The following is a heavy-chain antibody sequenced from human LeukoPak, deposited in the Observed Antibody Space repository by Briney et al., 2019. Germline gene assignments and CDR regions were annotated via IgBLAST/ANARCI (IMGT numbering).Heavy chain of an antibody. CDR1: GITVSSNY. CDR2: IRPDGSVI. J-gene: IGHJ3*02. CDR3: ARDDTHSDTSGSFYDAFDI. D-gene: IGHD3-22*01. Sequence: GGSLRLSCAASGITVSSNYMTWVRRAPGKGLEWVANIRPDGSVIHYVDSVKGRFTISRDSAKNSLYLQMNSLRVENTAVYYCARDDTHSDTSGSFYDAFDIWGQGTMVTVSS. V-gene: IGHV3-7*01.